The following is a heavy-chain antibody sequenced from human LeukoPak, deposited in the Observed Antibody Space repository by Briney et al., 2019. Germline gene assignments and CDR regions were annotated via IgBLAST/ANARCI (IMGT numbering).Heavy chain of an antibody. V-gene: IGHV3-48*04. D-gene: IGHD1-26*01. CDR1: GFSFVTYS. Sequence: PGGSLRLSCAASGFSFVTYSMNWVRQAPGKGLEWVSYISSGSTTIYYADSVKGRFTISRDNAKNSLYLQMNSLRAEDTAVYYCARDGAYSGSYRAAFDIWGQGTMVTVSS. CDR2: ISSGSTTI. J-gene: IGHJ3*02. CDR3: ARDGAYSGSYRAAFDI.